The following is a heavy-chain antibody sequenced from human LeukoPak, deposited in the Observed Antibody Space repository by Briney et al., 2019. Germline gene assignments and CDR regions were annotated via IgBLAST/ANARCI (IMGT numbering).Heavy chain of an antibody. J-gene: IGHJ4*02. CDR2: ISSSGRTI. CDR1: GFTFSGYE. CDR3: ASIPSRKQLVDY. V-gene: IGHV3-48*03. D-gene: IGHD6-13*01. Sequence: GGSLRLSCAASGFTFSGYEMNWVRQAPGKGLEWVSYISSSGRTIYNADSVKGRFTISRDNAKNSLYLRMNSLRAEDTAVYYCASIPSRKQLVDYWGQGTLVTVSS.